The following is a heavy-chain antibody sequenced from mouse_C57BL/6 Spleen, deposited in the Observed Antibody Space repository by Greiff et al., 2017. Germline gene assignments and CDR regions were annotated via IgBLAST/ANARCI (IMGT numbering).Heavy chain of an antibody. CDR1: GYAFSIYW. J-gene: IGHJ4*01. Sequence: VKLVESGAELVKPGASVKISCKASGYAFSIYWMNWVKQRPGKGLEWIGQIYPGDGDTNYNGKFKGKATLTADKSSNSAYMQLSSLTSEDSAVYFCARSGTGDYAMDYWGQGTSVTVSS. CDR3: ARSGTGDYAMDY. CDR2: IYPGDGDT. D-gene: IGHD3-1*01. V-gene: IGHV1-80*01.